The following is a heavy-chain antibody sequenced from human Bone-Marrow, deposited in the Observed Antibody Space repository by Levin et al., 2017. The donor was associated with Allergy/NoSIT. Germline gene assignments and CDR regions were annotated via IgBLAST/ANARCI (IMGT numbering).Heavy chain of an antibody. Sequence: KASETLSLTCTVSGDSISRFYWSWIRQPPGKGLEWIGYMSSSGITNFNPSLKSRLTISVDTSKNHFLLNLTSVTAEDTAVYYCARGDDQLLSAGSAFDIWGQGTIVTVSS. J-gene: IGHJ3*02. D-gene: IGHD2-2*01. CDR2: MSSSGIT. V-gene: IGHV4-59*08. CDR3: ARGDDQLLSAGSAFDI. CDR1: GDSISRFY.